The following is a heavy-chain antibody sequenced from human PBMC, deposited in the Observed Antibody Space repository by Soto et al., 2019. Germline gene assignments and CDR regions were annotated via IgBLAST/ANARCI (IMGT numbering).Heavy chain of an antibody. Sequence: VSLRLSCADSGFTFSSYWMSWVRQAPGKGLEWVANIKQDGSEKYYVDSVKGRFTISRDNAKNSLYLQMNSLRAEGTAVYYCARDQVYALYYYYYGMDVWRQGTTVTVSS. D-gene: IGHD2-8*01. CDR2: IKQDGSEK. V-gene: IGHV3-7*03. J-gene: IGHJ6*02. CDR1: GFTFSSYW. CDR3: ARDQVYALYYYYYGMDV.